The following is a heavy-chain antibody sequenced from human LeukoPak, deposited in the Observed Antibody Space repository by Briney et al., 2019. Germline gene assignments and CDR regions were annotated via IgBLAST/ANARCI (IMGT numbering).Heavy chain of an antibody. Sequence: GGSLRLSCAASGFTFSSYAMSWVRQAPGKGLEWVSAISGSGGSTYYADSVKGRFTISRDNSKNALYLQMNSLRAEDTAVYYCAKAPRLLPNVFDYWGQGTLVTVSS. D-gene: IGHD2-21*02. CDR2: ISGSGGST. CDR1: GFTFSSYA. CDR3: AKAPRLLPNVFDY. V-gene: IGHV3-23*01. J-gene: IGHJ4*02.